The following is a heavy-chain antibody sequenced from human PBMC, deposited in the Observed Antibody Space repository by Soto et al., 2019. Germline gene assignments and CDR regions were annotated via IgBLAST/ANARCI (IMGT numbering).Heavy chain of an antibody. Sequence: LRLSCAASGFTFSSYAMHWVRQAPGKGLEWVAVISYDGSNKYYADSVKGRFTISRDNSKNTLYLQMNSLRAEDTAVYYCARAVKDIVATKYYFDYWGQGTLVTVSS. D-gene: IGHD5-12*01. CDR1: GFTFSSYA. CDR3: ARAVKDIVATKYYFDY. CDR2: ISYDGSNK. V-gene: IGHV3-30-3*01. J-gene: IGHJ4*02.